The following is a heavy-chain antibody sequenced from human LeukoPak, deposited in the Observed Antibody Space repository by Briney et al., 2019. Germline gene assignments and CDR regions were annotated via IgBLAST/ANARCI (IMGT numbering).Heavy chain of an antibody. CDR1: GFTFNNYG. D-gene: IGHD3-3*01. Sequence: GGSLRLSCAASGFTFNNYGLHWVRQAPGKGLEWVTLISHDGNNEYYADSVKGRFTISRDNAKNSLYLQMNSLRVEDTAVYYCARESDKHYDFWSGYLALDYWGQGTLVTVSS. J-gene: IGHJ4*02. V-gene: IGHV3-30*03. CDR2: ISHDGNNE. CDR3: ARESDKHYDFWSGYLALDY.